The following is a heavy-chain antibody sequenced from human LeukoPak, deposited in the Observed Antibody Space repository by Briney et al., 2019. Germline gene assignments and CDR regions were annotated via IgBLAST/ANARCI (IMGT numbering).Heavy chain of an antibody. CDR2: INHSGST. D-gene: IGHD3-22*01. CDR3: ARPYYYDNSGYYVF. CDR1: GGSFSGYY. Sequence: SETLSLTCAVYGGSFSGYYWSWIRQPPGKGLEWIGEINHSGSTNYNPSLKSRVTISVDTSTNQFSLKLSPVTAADTAVFYCARPYYYDNSGYYVFWGQGTLVTVSS. V-gene: IGHV4-34*01. J-gene: IGHJ4*02.